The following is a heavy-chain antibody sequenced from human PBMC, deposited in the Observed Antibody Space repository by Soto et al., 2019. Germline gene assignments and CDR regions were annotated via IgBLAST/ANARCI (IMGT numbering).Heavy chain of an antibody. D-gene: IGHD3-22*01. CDR3: AGDPDSHYNDSHASSYP. CDR1: GGTFNTYT. J-gene: IGHJ5*02. CDR2: IIPIIVII. V-gene: IGHV1-69*08. Sequence: QVQLVQSGAEVKKPGSSVKGSCKASGGTFNTYTITWVRQAPGQGLEWVGRIIPIIVIIKYAQKFQGRVTITADKFTGTAYMELTRLRSDDTAVYYCAGDPDSHYNDSHASSYPWGQGTLVTVSS.